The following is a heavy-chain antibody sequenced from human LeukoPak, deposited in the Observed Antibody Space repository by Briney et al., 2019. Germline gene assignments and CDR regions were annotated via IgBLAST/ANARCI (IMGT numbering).Heavy chain of an antibody. CDR1: GYTFTGYY. CDR2: INPNSGGT. D-gene: IGHD3-10*02. Sequence: GASVKVSCKASGYTFTGYYMHWVRQAPGQGLEWMGWINPNSGGTNYAQKFQGRVTMTRDTSISTAYMELSGLRSDDTAVYYCARDYVRASYGMDVWGQGTTVTVSS. CDR3: ARDYVRASYGMDV. J-gene: IGHJ6*02. V-gene: IGHV1-2*02.